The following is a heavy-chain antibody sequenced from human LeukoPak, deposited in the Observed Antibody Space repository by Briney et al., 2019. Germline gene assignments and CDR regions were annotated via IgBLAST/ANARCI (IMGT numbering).Heavy chain of an antibody. D-gene: IGHD5-24*01. Sequence: GGSLRLSCAASGFTFNTYTMSWVRQAPGKGLEWVSYISSLGSTIYYADSVKGRFTISRDNAKNSLYLQMNSLRAEDTAVYYCARGEQEMATMSIDYWGQGTLVTVSS. CDR2: ISSLGSTI. V-gene: IGHV3-48*01. CDR1: GFTFNTYT. CDR3: ARGEQEMATMSIDY. J-gene: IGHJ4*02.